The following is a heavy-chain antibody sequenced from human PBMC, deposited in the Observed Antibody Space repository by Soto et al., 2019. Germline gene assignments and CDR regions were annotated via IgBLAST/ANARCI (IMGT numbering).Heavy chain of an antibody. D-gene: IGHD3-9*01. CDR1: GGYISSGGYY. CDR2: IYYSGST. J-gene: IGHJ6*03. CDR3: ARGKSYDILTGFYYYYMDV. V-gene: IGHV4-31*03. Sequence: SETMSLTSTVAGGYISSGGYYWSWIRKHPGKGLEWIGYIYYSGSTYYNPSLKSRVTISVDTSKNQFSLKLSSVTAADTAVYYCARGKSYDILTGFYYYYMDVWGKGTTVTVSS.